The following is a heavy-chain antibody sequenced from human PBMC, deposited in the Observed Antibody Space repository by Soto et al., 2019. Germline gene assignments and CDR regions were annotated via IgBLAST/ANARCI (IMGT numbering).Heavy chain of an antibody. CDR2: ISWNSGTI. D-gene: IGHD2-21*01. CDR3: AKDSLSVMHKFGRFDP. J-gene: IGHJ5*02. CDR1: GFTFNDYA. V-gene: IGHV3-9*01. Sequence: EVQLVESGGGLVQPGRSLRLSCAGSGFTFNDYAMHWVRQGPGKGLEWVSGISWNSGTIHYADSVKGRFTISRDNVKNSLYLQMNSLRAEDTALYYCAKDSLSVMHKFGRFDPWGQGTLLTVSS.